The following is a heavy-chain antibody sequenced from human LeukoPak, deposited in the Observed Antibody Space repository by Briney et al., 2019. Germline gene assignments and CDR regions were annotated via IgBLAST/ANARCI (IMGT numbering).Heavy chain of an antibody. CDR3: ARVSRRWQLVHAFGLFDL. V-gene: IGHV3-23*01. CDR1: GFTFSSYA. Sequence: GGSLRLSCAASGFTFSSYAMSWVRQAPGKGLEWVSTISGSGGSTYYADSVKGRFTISRDNSKNTLYLQMNSLRAEDTAVYYCARVSRRWQLVHAFGLFDLWGRGTLVTVSS. CDR2: ISGSGGST. D-gene: IGHD6-6*01. J-gene: IGHJ2*01.